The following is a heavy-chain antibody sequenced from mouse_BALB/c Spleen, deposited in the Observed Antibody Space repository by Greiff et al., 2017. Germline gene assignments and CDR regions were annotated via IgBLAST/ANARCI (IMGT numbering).Heavy chain of an antibody. CDR2: ISPGNGDI. J-gene: IGHJ3*01. Sequence: QVQLQQSDTELVKPGASVKISCKASGYTFTDHAIHWVKQRPEQGLEWIGYISPGNGDIKNNEKFKGKATLTTDKSSSTAYMQLSRLTSEDSAVYFCARGLTGLAYWGQGTLVTVSA. V-gene: IGHV1S53*03. CDR1: GYTFTDHA. D-gene: IGHD4-1*01. CDR3: ARGLTGLAY.